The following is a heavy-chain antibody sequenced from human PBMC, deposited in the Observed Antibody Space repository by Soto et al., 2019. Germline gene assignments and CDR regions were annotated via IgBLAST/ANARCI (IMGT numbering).Heavy chain of an antibody. CDR3: ARGTSWQLPFDY. J-gene: IGHJ4*02. CDR2: IYYSGST. CDR1: GGSISSGDYY. V-gene: IGHV4-30-4*02. D-gene: IGHD6-13*01. Sequence: SETLSLTCTVSGGSISSGDYYWSWIRQPPGKGLEWIGYIYYSGSTYYNPSLKSRVTISVDTSKNQFSLKVSSVTAADTAVYYCARGTSWQLPFDYWGQGTLVTVS.